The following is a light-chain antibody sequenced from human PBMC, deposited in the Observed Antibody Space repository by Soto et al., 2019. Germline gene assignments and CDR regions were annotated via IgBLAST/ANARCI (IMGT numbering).Light chain of an antibody. Sequence: QSVLTQPASVSGSPGQSITISCTGTSSDVGGYNHVSWYQHPPGRAPKLLLFGVSDRPSGVSHRFSGSKSGNTASLTISGLQAEDEADYYCCSYTSLSSVVFGGGTKVTVL. J-gene: IGLJ2*01. CDR2: GVS. V-gene: IGLV2-14*01. CDR3: CSYTSLSSVV. CDR1: SSDVGGYNH.